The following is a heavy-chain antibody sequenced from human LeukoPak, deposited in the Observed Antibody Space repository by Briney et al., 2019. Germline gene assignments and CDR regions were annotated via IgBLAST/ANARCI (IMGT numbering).Heavy chain of an antibody. D-gene: IGHD2-2*01. Sequence: GGSLRLSCAASGFSFSSYGMHWVRQAPGKGLEWVAFIRYDGSNKYYADSVKGRFTISRDNSKNTLYLQMNSLRAEDTAVYYCARPIVVVPAATKGDAFDIWGQGTMVTVSS. V-gene: IGHV3-30*02. CDR2: IRYDGSNK. J-gene: IGHJ3*02. CDR3: ARPIVVVPAATKGDAFDI. CDR1: GFSFSSYG.